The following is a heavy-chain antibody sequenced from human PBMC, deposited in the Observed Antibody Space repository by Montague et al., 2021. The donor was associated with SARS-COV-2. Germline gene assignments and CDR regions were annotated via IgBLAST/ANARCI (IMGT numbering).Heavy chain of an antibody. CDR2: ISGSGGT. D-gene: IGHD1-1*01. Sequence: SLRLSCAASGFTFNTYGMSWVRQAPGQGLEGVSCISGSGGTYYAGSVKGRFAISRDTSNNTLYLQMNSLRAEDTAIYYCAKQRGTITTTFDYWGQGSLVTVSS. CDR3: AKQRGTITTTFDY. CDR1: GFTFNTYG. V-gene: IGHV3-23*01. J-gene: IGHJ4*02.